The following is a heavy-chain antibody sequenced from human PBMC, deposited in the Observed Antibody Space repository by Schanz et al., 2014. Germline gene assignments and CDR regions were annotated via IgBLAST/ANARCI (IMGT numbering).Heavy chain of an antibody. CDR1: GFTFSSNS. CDR3: VRVSFADPRLYRGMDRDIDY. Sequence: EAQLVESGGGLVQPGGSLRLSCAASGFTFSSNSMNWVRQAPGKGLEWVSAISGGGGTTYYADSVKGRFTNSRDNSKNTLYLQMNNLRAEDTAVYYCVRVSFADPRLYRGMDRDIDYWGQGTLVTVSS. CDR2: ISGGGGTT. V-gene: IGHV3-23*04. D-gene: IGHD5-18*01. J-gene: IGHJ4*02.